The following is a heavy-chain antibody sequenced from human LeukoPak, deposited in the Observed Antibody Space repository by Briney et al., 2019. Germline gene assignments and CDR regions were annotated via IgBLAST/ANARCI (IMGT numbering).Heavy chain of an antibody. CDR1: GFTFNNYG. CDR3: ARAGRSGGRWKPLEGYYFNY. D-gene: IGHD4-23*01. J-gene: IGHJ4*02. Sequence: GGSLRLSCAASGFTFNNYGMHWVRQAPGKGLEWVAFIRYNGNNQCYADSVKGRFTISRDNSKNSLYLQMNSLRAEDTAVYYCARAGRSGGRWKPLEGYYFNYWGQGTLVTVSS. V-gene: IGHV3-30*02. CDR2: IRYNGNNQ.